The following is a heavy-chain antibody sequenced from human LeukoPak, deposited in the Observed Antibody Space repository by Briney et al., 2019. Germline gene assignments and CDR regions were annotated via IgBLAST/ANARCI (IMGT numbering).Heavy chain of an antibody. CDR2: ITHNGNVN. CDR1: GFTFSSYW. D-gene: IGHD3-16*01. Sequence: GGSLRLSCAASGFTFSSYWMNCAPHAPGKGLEWVASITHNGNVNYYVDSVKGRFTISRDNAKNSLYLTMSNLRAEDTAVYFCARGGGLDVWGQGTTVTVSS. J-gene: IGHJ6*02. V-gene: IGHV3-7*03. CDR3: ARGGGLDV.